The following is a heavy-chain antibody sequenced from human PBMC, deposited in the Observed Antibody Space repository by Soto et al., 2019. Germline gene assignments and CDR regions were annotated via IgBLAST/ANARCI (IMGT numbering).Heavy chain of an antibody. Sequence: SETLSLTCTVSGGSISSYYWSWIRQPPGKGLEWIGYIYYSGSTNYNPSLKSRVTISVDTSKNQFSLKLSSVTAADTAVYYCARKYYDFWSGSSYYFAYWGQGTLVTVSS. J-gene: IGHJ4*02. CDR3: ARKYYDFWSGSSYYFAY. D-gene: IGHD3-3*01. CDR2: IYYSGST. CDR1: GGSISSYY. V-gene: IGHV4-59*01.